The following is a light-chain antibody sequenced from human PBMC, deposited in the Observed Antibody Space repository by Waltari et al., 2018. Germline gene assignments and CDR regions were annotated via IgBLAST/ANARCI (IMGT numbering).Light chain of an antibody. CDR1: QGISNN. V-gene: IGKV3-15*01. CDR3: QHYNNRPPYS. J-gene: IGKJ2*03. CDR2: GAS. Sequence: EIELTQSPATLSASPGARVTLSCRASQGISNNLVWYQHKPGQSPRLLIYGASARATGVPERFSGSGYRTEFTLTISSLQSEDFSVYYYQHYNNRPPYSFGQGTKLDIK.